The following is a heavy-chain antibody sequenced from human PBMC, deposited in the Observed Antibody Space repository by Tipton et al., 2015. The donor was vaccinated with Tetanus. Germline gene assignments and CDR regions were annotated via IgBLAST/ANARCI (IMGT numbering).Heavy chain of an antibody. CDR3: ARGHSPLYNWTFGYFAF. V-gene: IGHV1-46*01. J-gene: IGHJ4*02. D-gene: IGHD1-20*01. Sequence: QLVQSGAEVKKPGASVEVSCKASGYTFTSYYMHWVRQAPGQGLEWMGIINPSGGSTSYAQKFQGRVTMTRDTSTSTVYMELSSLTSDDTAVYFCARGHSPLYNWTFGYFAFWGQGTLVTVSS. CDR1: GYTFTSYY. CDR2: INPSGGST.